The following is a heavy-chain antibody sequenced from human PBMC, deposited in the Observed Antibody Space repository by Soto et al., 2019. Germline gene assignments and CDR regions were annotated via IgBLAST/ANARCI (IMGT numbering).Heavy chain of an antibody. Sequence: QVQLVQSGGEVKKPGASVTVSCKASGYTFINYHITWVRQAPGQGLEWMAWINTYNGMTDYAQRFQGRVTMTRDTSTSTAYMDLRNLGSDVTAVYFCAKSPRGEMATDWGQGTLVTVSS. J-gene: IGHJ4*02. D-gene: IGHD5-12*01. V-gene: IGHV1-18*01. CDR2: INTYNGMT. CDR1: GYTFINYH. CDR3: AKSPRGEMATD.